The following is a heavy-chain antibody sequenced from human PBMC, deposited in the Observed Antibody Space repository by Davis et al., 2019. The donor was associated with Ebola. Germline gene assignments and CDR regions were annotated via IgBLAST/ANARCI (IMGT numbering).Heavy chain of an antibody. CDR1: GGSISSSNW. CDR2: IYHSGST. Sequence: SETLSLTCAVSGGSISSSNWWSWVRQPPGKGLEWIGEIYHSGSTKYNPSLKSRVTISVDKSKNQFSLKLSSVTAADTAVYYCATRYFDWLLYGPLTYYGMDVWGQGTTVTVSS. J-gene: IGHJ6*02. CDR3: ATRYFDWLLYGPLTYYGMDV. V-gene: IGHV4-4*02. D-gene: IGHD3-9*01.